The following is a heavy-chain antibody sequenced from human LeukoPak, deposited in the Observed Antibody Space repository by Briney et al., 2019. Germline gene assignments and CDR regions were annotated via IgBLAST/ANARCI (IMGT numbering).Heavy chain of an antibody. Sequence: GGSLRLSCAASGFTFSNAWMSWVRQAPGKGLEWVGRTKSKTDGGTTDYAAPVKGRFTISRDDSKNTLYLQMNSLKTEDTAVYYCTRIVATKVWGQGTLVTVSS. V-gene: IGHV3-15*01. CDR2: TKSKTDGGTT. CDR1: GFTFSNAW. CDR3: TRIVATKV. D-gene: IGHD5-12*01. J-gene: IGHJ4*02.